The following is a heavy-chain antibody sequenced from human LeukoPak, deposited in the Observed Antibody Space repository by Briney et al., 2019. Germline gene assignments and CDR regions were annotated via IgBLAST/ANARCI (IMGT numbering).Heavy chain of an antibody. D-gene: IGHD3-9*01. CDR3: ARKDILTGHYFDY. V-gene: IGHV1-46*01. CDR2: INPSGGST. CDR1: GYTFTSYY. Sequence: APVNVSCNASGYTFTSYYMHSVRQAPGHQLECMGIINPSGGSTSYVKKFQGRSTMTMDTYTSTVYIELSSLRSEATAVYYCARKDILTGHYFDYWGQGTLVTVSS. J-gene: IGHJ4*02.